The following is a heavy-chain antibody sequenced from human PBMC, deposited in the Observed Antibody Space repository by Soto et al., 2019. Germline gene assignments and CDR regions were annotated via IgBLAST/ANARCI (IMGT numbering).Heavy chain of an antibody. CDR3: AKEGCSGGICYGFDY. Sequence: QVQLVESGGGVVQPGRSLRLSCAASGFTFSSYGRHWVRQAPGKGLEWVAVMSWDGSDEFYEETVKGRFTVSRDNSRNTLYLQMNSLRPEDTAVYFCAKEGCSGGICYGFDYWGQGTLVTVPS. CDR1: GFTFSSYG. V-gene: IGHV3-30*18. CDR2: MSWDGSDE. J-gene: IGHJ4*02. D-gene: IGHD2-15*01.